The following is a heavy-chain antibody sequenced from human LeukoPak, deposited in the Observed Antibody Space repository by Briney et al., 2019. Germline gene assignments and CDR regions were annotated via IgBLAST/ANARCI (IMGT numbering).Heavy chain of an antibody. Sequence: PGGSLRLSCAASGFTFSNAWMSWVRQAPGKGLEWVGRIKSKTDGGTTDYAAPVKGRFTISRDDSKNTLYLQMNSLKTEDTAVYYCTTTVGYSGSYSGYWGQGTLVTVSS. CDR2: IKSKTDGGTT. CDR3: TTTVGYSGSYSGY. CDR1: GFTFSNAW. V-gene: IGHV3-15*01. J-gene: IGHJ4*02. D-gene: IGHD1-26*01.